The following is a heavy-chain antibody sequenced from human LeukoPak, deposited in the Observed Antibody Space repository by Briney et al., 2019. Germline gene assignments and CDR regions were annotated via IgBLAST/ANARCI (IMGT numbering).Heavy chain of an antibody. CDR2: ISGSGSSV. Sequence: RSGGSLRLSCAASGFTFRSCEMNWVRHAPGKGLEWVSYISGSGSSVYYADSVKGRFPISRDNAKNSLYPEMNSLRAEDTAVYYCARDYYDSSGYYALDYWGQGTLVTVSP. D-gene: IGHD3-22*01. J-gene: IGHJ4*02. CDR1: GFTFRSCE. V-gene: IGHV3-48*03. CDR3: ARDYYDSSGYYALDY.